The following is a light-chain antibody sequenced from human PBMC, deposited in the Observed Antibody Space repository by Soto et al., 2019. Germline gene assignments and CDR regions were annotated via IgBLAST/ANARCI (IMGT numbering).Light chain of an antibody. V-gene: IGKV3-11*01. CDR1: QSISTY. CDR2: ATS. CDR3: QQYNNWPWT. Sequence: ETLLTQSPATLSLSPGERATLSCRASQSISTYLAWYQQKPGQAPRLLIYATSSRATGIPDRFSGSGSQTDFTLTISSLQSEDFAVYYCQQYNNWPWTFGQGTKVDI. J-gene: IGKJ1*01.